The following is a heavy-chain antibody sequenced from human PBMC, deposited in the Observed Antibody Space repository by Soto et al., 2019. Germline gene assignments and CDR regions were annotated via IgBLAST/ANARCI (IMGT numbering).Heavy chain of an antibody. Sequence: PGGSLRLSCAASGFTFSSYGMHWVRQAAGKGLEWVAVISYDGSNKCYADSVKGRFTISRDNSKNTLYLQKNSLRAEDTAVYYCAKDGGGIMITFGGPGPISFYFDYWGQGTLVTVSS. V-gene: IGHV3-30*18. D-gene: IGHD3-16*01. J-gene: IGHJ4*02. CDR2: ISYDGSNK. CDR3: AKDGGGIMITFGGPGPISFYFDY. CDR1: GFTFSSYG.